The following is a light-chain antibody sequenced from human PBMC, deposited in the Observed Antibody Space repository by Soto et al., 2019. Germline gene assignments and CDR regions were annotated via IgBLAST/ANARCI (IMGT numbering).Light chain of an antibody. J-gene: IGKJ2*01. Sequence: EVVLTQSPGTLSLSPGERATLSCRASQSISSSYLAWYQQKPGQAPRLLISGASSRATGIPDRFSGSGSGTDFTLTISRLEAEDFAVYYCHQYGSSPMYTFGQGTKLEIQ. CDR3: HQYGSSPMYT. CDR1: QSISSSY. V-gene: IGKV3-20*01. CDR2: GAS.